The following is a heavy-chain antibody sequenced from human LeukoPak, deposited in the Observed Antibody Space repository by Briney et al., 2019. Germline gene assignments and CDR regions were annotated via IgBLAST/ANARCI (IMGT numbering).Heavy chain of an antibody. D-gene: IGHD4-11*01. J-gene: IGHJ5*02. V-gene: IGHV3-21*01. CDR1: GFTFSSNT. CDR3: ARKGMTTGTFDP. Sequence: RSGGSLRLSCAATGFTFSSNTLNWVRQAPGKGLEWVSSISSSGNYTHYADSVKGRFTISRDNAKNSLYLQMNSLRAEDTAVYYCARKGMTTGTFDPWGQGTLVTVSS. CDR2: ISSSGNYT.